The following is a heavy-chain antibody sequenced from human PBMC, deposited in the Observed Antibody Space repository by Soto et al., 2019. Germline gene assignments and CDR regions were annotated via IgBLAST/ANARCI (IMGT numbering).Heavy chain of an antibody. J-gene: IGHJ5*02. D-gene: IGHD6-19*01. Sequence: ASVKVYCKASFYTFTSYVISWVRQAPVQGLEWMGWISAYNGNTNYAQKFQGRVTMTTDTSTSTAYMELRSLRSDDTAVYYCARGDLAVAGLNWFDPWGQGTLVTV. CDR3: ARGDLAVAGLNWFDP. V-gene: IGHV1-18*01. CDR1: FYTFTSYV. CDR2: ISAYNGNT.